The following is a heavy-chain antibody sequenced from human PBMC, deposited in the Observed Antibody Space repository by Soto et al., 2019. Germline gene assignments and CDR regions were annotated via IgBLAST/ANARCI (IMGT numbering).Heavy chain of an antibody. D-gene: IGHD5-18*01. CDR2: ILHEGSNK. J-gene: IGHJ6*02. V-gene: IGHV3-30-3*01. CDR3: ATDRDTSIYCRMCFYYGMDV. CDR1: GFTFSSYA. Sequence: GGSLRLSFAAPGFTFSSYAMDWVRRAPGKALKGGAFILHEGSNKYYTDSVKGRFTIYRDNSKNTLYLQVNSLRAEDTAAFSCATDRDTSIYCRMCFYYGMDVWGQGTTVTVPS.